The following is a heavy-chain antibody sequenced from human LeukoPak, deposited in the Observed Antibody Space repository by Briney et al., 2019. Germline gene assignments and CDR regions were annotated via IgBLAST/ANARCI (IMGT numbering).Heavy chain of an antibody. J-gene: IGHJ4*02. CDR3: TIWVMFGGVIVSDY. V-gene: IGHV4-61*02. CDR2: IYTSGST. Sequence: SETLSLTCTVSGGSISSGSYYWSWIRQPAGKGLEWIGRIYTSGSTNYNPSLKSRVTISVDTSKNQFSLKLSSVTAADTAVYYCTIWVMFGGVIVSDYWGQGTLVTVSS. CDR1: GGSISSGSYY. D-gene: IGHD3-16*02.